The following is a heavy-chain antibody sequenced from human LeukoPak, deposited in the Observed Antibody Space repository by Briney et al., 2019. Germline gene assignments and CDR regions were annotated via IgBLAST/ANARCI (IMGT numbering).Heavy chain of an antibody. V-gene: IGHV4-39*01. CDR1: GGSISSSSYY. D-gene: IGHD1-26*01. Sequence: SETLSLTCTVSGGSISSSSYYWGWIRQPPGKGLEWIGSIYYSGSTYYNPSLKSRVTISVDTSKNQFSLKLSSVTAADTAVYYCARQARLAIDYWGQGTLVTVSS. J-gene: IGHJ4*02. CDR3: ARQARLAIDY. CDR2: IYYSGST.